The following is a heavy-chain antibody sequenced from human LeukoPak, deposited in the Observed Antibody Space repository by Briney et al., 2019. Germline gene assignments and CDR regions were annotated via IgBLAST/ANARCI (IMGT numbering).Heavy chain of an antibody. J-gene: IGHJ5*02. CDR2: IIPILGIA. Sequence: GSSVKVSCKASGGTFSSYAISCVRQAPGQGREWMGRIIPILGIANYAQKFQGRVTITADKSTSTAYMELSSLRSEDTAVYYCTNWTDAGSGFDPWGQGTLVTVSS. V-gene: IGHV1-69*04. D-gene: IGHD1-1*01. CDR1: GGTFSSYA. CDR3: TNWTDAGSGFDP.